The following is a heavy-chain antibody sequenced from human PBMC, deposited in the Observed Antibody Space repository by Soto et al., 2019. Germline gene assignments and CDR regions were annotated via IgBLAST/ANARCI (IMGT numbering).Heavy chain of an antibody. D-gene: IGHD2-21*02. J-gene: IGHJ6*02. CDR1: GFTFSTYS. V-gene: IGHV3-48*04. CDR3: AKDSGVVTASSIYGMDV. Sequence: GSLRLSCAASGFTFSTYSMNWVRQAPGGGLEWLSQINGPSSTIYYADSVKGRFTISRDNAKNSLYLQMNSLRAEDTAVYYCAKDSGVVTASSIYGMDVWGQGTTVTVSS. CDR2: INGPSSTI.